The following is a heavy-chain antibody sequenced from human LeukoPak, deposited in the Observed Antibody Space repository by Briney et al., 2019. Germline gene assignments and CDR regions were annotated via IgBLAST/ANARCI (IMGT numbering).Heavy chain of an antibody. CDR3: ARGSLWQWLAPRPGTNWFDP. CDR1: GFTFSSYS. V-gene: IGHV3-21*01. Sequence: GGSLRLSCAASGFTFSSYSMNWVRQAPGKGLEWVSSISSSSSYIYYADSVKGRFTISRDNAKNSLYLQMNSLRAEDTAVYYCARGSLWQWLAPRPGTNWFDPWGQGTLVTVSS. CDR2: ISSSSSYI. D-gene: IGHD6-19*01. J-gene: IGHJ5*02.